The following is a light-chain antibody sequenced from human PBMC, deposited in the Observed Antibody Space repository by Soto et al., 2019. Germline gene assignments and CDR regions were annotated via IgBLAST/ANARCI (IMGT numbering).Light chain of an antibody. CDR2: KTS. CDR3: QHQNDYSWT. J-gene: IGKJ1*01. CDR1: QSISIW. V-gene: IGKV1-5*03. Sequence: DIPMTQSPSTLSASVGDRVTITCRASQSISIWLAWYQQKPGKAPNLLIYKTSSLESGVPSRSSGSGSGTEFTLTISSLQPDDFATYYCQHQNDYSWTFGQGTKVEIK.